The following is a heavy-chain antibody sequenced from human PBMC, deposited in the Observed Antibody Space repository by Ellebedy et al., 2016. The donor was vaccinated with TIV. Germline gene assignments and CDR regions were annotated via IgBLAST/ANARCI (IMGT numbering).Heavy chain of an antibody. CDR2: INHSGST. CDR3: ARGGNWGLAY. D-gene: IGHD7-27*01. J-gene: IGHJ4*02. CDR1: GGSFSDYF. V-gene: IGHV4-34*01. Sequence: SETLSLXXAVYGGSFSDYFWTWIRQPPGKGLEWIGEINHSGSTNYNPSLKSRVTISVDTSKNQFSLRLNSVTAADTALYYCARGGNWGLAYWGQGTLVTVSA.